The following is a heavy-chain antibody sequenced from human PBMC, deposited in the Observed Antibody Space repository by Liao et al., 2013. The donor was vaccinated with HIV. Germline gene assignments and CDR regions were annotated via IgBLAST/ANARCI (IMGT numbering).Heavy chain of an antibody. CDR2: IYYSGAT. V-gene: IGHV4-59*01. Sequence: QVQLQESGPGLAKPSETLSLTCTVSGDSISSYYWSWIRQPPGKGLEWIGYIYYSGATNYNPSLQSRVTISVDTSKNQFSLRLSSVTAADTAVYYCARGTVLXSGYRAVDIWGQGTMVTVSS. CDR1: GDSISSYY. J-gene: IGHJ3*02. CDR3: ARGTVLXSGYRAVDI. D-gene: IGHD3-3*01.